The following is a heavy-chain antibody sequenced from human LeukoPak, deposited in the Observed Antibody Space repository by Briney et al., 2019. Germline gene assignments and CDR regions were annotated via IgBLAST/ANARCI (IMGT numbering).Heavy chain of an antibody. V-gene: IGHV3-21*01. CDR1: GFTLSSYS. CDR2: ISSSSSYR. CDR3: ARGSFGESAFDI. Sequence: GGSLRLSCAASGFTLSSYSMNWVRHAPGKGLEWVSSISSSSSYRYYADSVKGRLTISRDNDKKSVDLQMNSLRAEDTAVYYCARGSFGESAFDIWGQGTMVTVSS. D-gene: IGHD3-3*01. J-gene: IGHJ3*02.